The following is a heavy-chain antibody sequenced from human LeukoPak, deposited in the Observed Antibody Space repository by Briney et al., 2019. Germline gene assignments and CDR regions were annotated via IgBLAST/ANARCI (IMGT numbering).Heavy chain of an antibody. V-gene: IGHV1-2*02. CDR2: INPNSSGT. CDR1: GYTFTDCY. J-gene: IGHJ4*02. Sequence: ASVRVSCKASGYTFTDCYMHWVRQAPGQGLELMGWINPNSSGTKYAQKFQGRVTMTRATSINTAYMELSRLTYDDTAVYYCAGLPRYNWNEPLDYWGQGTLVTVSS. D-gene: IGHD1-20*01. CDR3: AGLPRYNWNEPLDY.